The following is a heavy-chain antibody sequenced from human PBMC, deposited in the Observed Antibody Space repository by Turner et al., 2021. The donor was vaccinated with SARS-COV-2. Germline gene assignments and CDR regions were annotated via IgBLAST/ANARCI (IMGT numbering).Heavy chain of an antibody. J-gene: IGHJ4*02. D-gene: IGHD6-13*01. CDR3: AKVVLQGIPNFDY. CDR1: GYTFTNYY. CDR2: VNPNSGGT. V-gene: IGHV1-2*02. Sequence: QVQWVQSGAEVKKPGASVKVSCKPSGYTFTNYYMHCVRQAPGQGLEWMGWVNPNSGGTNYALKFQGRVTMTSDTSINTAYMELSSLRSDDTAVYYCAKVVLQGIPNFDYWGQGTLVTVSS.